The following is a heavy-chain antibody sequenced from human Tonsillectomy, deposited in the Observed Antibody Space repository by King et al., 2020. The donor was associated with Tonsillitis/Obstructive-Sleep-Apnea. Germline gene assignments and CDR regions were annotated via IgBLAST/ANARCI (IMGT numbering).Heavy chain of an antibody. CDR3: ARAYYDLLTGYLDDAFDI. J-gene: IGHJ3*02. CDR2: IYDSGSA. Sequence: VQLQESGPGLVKPSETLSLTCTVSGGSISSYYWSWIRQPPGKGLEWIADIYDSGSANYNPSLKSRVTISLDTSKNQFSLKLSSVTAADTAVYYCARAYYDLLTGYLDDAFDIWGQGTIVTVSS. V-gene: IGHV4-59*08. CDR1: GGSISSYY. D-gene: IGHD3-9*01.